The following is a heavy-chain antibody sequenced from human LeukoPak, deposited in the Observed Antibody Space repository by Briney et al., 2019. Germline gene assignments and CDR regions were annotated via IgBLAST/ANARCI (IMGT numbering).Heavy chain of an antibody. CDR2: VYPSGST. Sequence: PSETLSLTCTVSGGSISSEYWSWIRQPVGKGLEWIGRVYPSGSTNYNPSLKSRVTLSVDTSKRQFSLKLTSVTAADSAVYYCARERWAYSGYDPLIAAASRAFDIWGQGTMVTVSS. V-gene: IGHV4-4*07. D-gene: IGHD5-12*01. CDR3: ARERWAYSGYDPLIAAASRAFDI. CDR1: GGSISSEY. J-gene: IGHJ3*02.